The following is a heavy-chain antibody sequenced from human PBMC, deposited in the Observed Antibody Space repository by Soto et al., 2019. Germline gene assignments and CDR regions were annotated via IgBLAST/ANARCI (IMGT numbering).Heavy chain of an antibody. Sequence: EVQLVQSGAEVKKPGESLRISCKGSGYSFTSYWISWVRQMHGQGLEWMGRIDPSDSYINYSPSFQGHVTISADKSISTAYLQGSSLRASDTARYYGARLHGSGSHIGYWGQGTLVTVSS. J-gene: IGHJ4*02. CDR2: IDPSDSYI. V-gene: IGHV5-10-1*01. D-gene: IGHD3-10*01. CDR1: GYSFTSYW. CDR3: ARLHGSGSHIGY.